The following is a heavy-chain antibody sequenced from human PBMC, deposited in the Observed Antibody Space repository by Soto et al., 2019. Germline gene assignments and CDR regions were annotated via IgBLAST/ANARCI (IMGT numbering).Heavy chain of an antibody. CDR3: ARDIQGRGATSGDDAFDI. Sequence: PGGSLRLSCAASGFTFSSYAMSWVRQAPGEGPEWVSLISSSGGTTYYADSVKGRFSISRDNSKNTLYLQMNSLRVEDTAIYFCARDIQGRGATSGDDAFDIWGQGTMVTVSS. CDR1: GFTFSSYA. V-gene: IGHV3-23*01. D-gene: IGHD2-15*01. CDR2: ISSSGGTT. J-gene: IGHJ3*02.